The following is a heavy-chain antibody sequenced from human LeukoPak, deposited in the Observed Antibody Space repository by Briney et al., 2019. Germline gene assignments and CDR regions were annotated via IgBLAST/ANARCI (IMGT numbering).Heavy chain of an antibody. Sequence: GGSLRLSCAASGFTFSSYSMNWVRQAPGKGLEWVSYISSSSSTIYYADSVKGRFTISRDNSKNTLYLQMNSLRAEDTAVYYCVGDSSGYYYGPDYWGQGTLVTVSS. CDR3: VGDSSGYYYGPDY. V-gene: IGHV3-48*01. J-gene: IGHJ4*02. CDR2: ISSSSSTI. D-gene: IGHD3-22*01. CDR1: GFTFSSYS.